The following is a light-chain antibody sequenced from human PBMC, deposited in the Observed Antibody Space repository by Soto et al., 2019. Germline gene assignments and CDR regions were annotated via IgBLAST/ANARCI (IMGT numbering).Light chain of an antibody. V-gene: IGKV3-20*01. CDR3: QQYGSSPTYT. CDR1: QSVSSNY. Sequence: EIVLTQSPGTLSLSPGERATLSCRASQSVSSNYLAWYQQKPGQAPRLLIYGASSRATGIPDRFSGSGSGTDFTLTISSLEPEDFAVYYCQQYGSSPTYTFGQGTKLEIK. J-gene: IGKJ2*01. CDR2: GAS.